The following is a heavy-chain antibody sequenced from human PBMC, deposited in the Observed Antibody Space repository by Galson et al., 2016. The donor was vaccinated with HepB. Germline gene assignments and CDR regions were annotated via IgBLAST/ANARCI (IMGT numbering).Heavy chain of an antibody. D-gene: IGHD6-6*01. J-gene: IGHJ5*02. CDR2: IILTLGII. Sequence: SVKVSCKASGGTSSSYSISWLRQAPGQGLEWMGKIILTLGIIHYGQKFQGRLTISADKSTNTVHMELTSLRSEDTAVFFCARSAVVARPDYFDPWGQGTLVTVSS. CDR1: GGTSSSYS. CDR3: ARSAVVARPDYFDP. V-gene: IGHV1-69*02.